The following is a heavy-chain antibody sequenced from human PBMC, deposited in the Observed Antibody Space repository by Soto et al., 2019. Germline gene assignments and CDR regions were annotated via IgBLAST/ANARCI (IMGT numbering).Heavy chain of an antibody. CDR3: ARDYNSGWFGH. CDR2: IYYDAGT. D-gene: IGHD6-19*01. CDR1: GGSVTSDDSY. Sequence: HVQLQESGPGLVKPSETLSLTCSVSGGSVTSDDSYWSWIRQSPGKGLEWIGTIYYDAGTNYNPSLKRRVTITIDTSKNQFSLKLSSVTAADTAVYYCARDYNSGWFGHWGQGTLVTVSS. J-gene: IGHJ5*02. V-gene: IGHV4-61*08.